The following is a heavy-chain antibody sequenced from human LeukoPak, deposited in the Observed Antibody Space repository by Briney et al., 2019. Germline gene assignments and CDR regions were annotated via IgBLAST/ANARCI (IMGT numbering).Heavy chain of an antibody. J-gene: IGHJ4*02. Sequence: GESLKISCKGSGYTFTSYWIGWVRQMPGKGLEWMGIIYPADSDTRYSPSFQGQVTISADKSVSTAYLQWSSLNTSDTAMYYCAGYTDLYYFDYWGQGTLVTVSS. D-gene: IGHD1-1*01. CDR2: IYPADSDT. V-gene: IGHV5-51*01. CDR3: AGYTDLYYFDY. CDR1: GYTFTSYW.